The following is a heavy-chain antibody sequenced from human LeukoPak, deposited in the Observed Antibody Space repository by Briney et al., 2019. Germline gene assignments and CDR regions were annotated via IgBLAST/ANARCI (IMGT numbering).Heavy chain of an antibody. D-gene: IGHD2-21*01. CDR1: GGNFNNYA. J-gene: IGHJ3*02. Sequence: GSSVTVSCKASGGNFNNYAISWVRQAPGQGLEWLGGVIPMFGSANYAQKFQGRVTITADGITSIAYMELGSLTSDDTAVYYCARGRELLGIQCAFDIWGQGTVVTVAS. CDR3: ARGRELLGIQCAFDI. CDR2: VIPMFGSA. V-gene: IGHV1-69*01.